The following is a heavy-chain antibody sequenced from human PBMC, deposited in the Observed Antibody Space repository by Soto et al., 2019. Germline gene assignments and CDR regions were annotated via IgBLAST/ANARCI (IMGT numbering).Heavy chain of an antibody. V-gene: IGHV3-33*01. Sequence: QVQLVESGGGVVQPGRSLRLSCAASGFTFSSYGMHWVRQAPGKGLEWVAVIWYDGSNKYYADSVKGRFTISRDNSKNTLYLQMNSLRAEDTAVYYCARALPPYRSSWYVNYWGQGTLVTVSS. CDR1: GFTFSSYG. CDR3: ARALPPYRSSWYVNY. D-gene: IGHD6-13*01. CDR2: IWYDGSNK. J-gene: IGHJ4*02.